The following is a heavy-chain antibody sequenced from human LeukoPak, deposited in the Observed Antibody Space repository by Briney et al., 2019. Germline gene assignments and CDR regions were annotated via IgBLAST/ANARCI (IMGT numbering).Heavy chain of an antibody. D-gene: IGHD5-12*01. V-gene: IGHV1-2*02. Sequence: GASVKVSCKASGYSFTGHYMHWVRQAPGQGLEWMGWINPNSGGTNYAQKFQGRVTMTRDTSISTAYMELSRLRSDDTAVYYCARIHGGYDFERWGQGTLVTVSS. CDR2: INPNSGGT. J-gene: IGHJ4*02. CDR3: ARIHGGYDFER. CDR1: GYSFTGHY.